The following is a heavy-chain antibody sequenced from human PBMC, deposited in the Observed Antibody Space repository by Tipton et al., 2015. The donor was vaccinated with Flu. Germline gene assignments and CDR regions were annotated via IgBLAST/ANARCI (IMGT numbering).Heavy chain of an antibody. CDR3: ARRYCSGGSCVTGWFDP. D-gene: IGHD2-15*01. Sequence: LRLSCAVSGYSISSGYYWGWVRQPPGKGLEWIGSIYHSGSTYYNPSLKSRVTISVDTSKNQFSLKLSSVTAADTAVYYCARRYCSGGSCVTGWFDPWGQGTLVTVSS. CDR1: GYSISSGYY. V-gene: IGHV4-38-2*01. CDR2: IYHSGST. J-gene: IGHJ5*02.